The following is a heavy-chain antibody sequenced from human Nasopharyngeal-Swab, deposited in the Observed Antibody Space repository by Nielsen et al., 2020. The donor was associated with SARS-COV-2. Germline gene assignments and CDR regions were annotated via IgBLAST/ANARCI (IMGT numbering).Heavy chain of an antibody. Sequence: GGSLRLSCAASGFSFSSYAMHWVRQAPGKGLEWVAFMSYDGSNKYYADSVKGRFTIPRDNSNNTLYLQMSSLRPEDTAVYFCARARPRLSRSIAAAGLDTFDIWGQGTMVTVSS. CDR3: ARARPRLSRSIAAAGLDTFDI. J-gene: IGHJ3*02. V-gene: IGHV3-30-3*01. D-gene: IGHD6-13*01. CDR1: GFSFSSYA. CDR2: MSYDGSNK.